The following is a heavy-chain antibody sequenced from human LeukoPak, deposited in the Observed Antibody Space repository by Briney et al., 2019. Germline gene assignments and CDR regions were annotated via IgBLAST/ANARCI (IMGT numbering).Heavy chain of an antibody. D-gene: IGHD7-27*01. V-gene: IGHV3-9*03. J-gene: IGHJ4*02. Sequence: GGSLRLSCAASGFTFDDYAMHWVRQAPGKGLEWVSGISWNSGSIGYADSVKGRFTISKDNAKNSLYLQMNSLRAEDMALYYCAASGDFDYWGQGTLVTVSS. CDR3: AASGDFDY. CDR1: GFTFDDYA. CDR2: ISWNSGSI.